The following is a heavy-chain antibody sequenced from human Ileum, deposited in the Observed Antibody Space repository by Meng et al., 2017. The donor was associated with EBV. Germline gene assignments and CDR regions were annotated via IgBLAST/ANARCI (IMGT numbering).Heavy chain of an antibody. CDR1: GYTFTRNA. Sequence: QLVHVGAEVKKPGAAVKVSFKASGYTFTRNAINWVRQAPGQGLEWMGWISTNTGNPTYAQGFAGRFVFSLDTSVSTAYLQISGLKAEDTAIYYCARDSGYTRSWSGDYWGQGTLVTVSS. J-gene: IGHJ4*02. CDR3: ARDSGYTRSWSGDY. V-gene: IGHV7-4-1*02. CDR2: ISTNTGNP. D-gene: IGHD6-13*01.